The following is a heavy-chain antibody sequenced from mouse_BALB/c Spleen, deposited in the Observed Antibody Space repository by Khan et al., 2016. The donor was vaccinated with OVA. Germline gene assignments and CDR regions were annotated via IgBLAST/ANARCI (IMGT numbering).Heavy chain of an antibody. CDR2: IAPGSGST. CDR1: GYTFTSYW. V-gene: IGHV1S41*01. D-gene: IGHD1-1*01. J-gene: IGHJ4*01. Sequence: DLVKPGASVKLSCKASGYTFTSYWINWIKQRPGQGLEWMGRIAPGSGSTSYNAMFKGKATLTVDTSSTTAYIQHSSLSSEDSAVYFCARGNYYGNTVYAMDYWGQGTSVTVSS. CDR3: ARGNYYGNTVYAMDY.